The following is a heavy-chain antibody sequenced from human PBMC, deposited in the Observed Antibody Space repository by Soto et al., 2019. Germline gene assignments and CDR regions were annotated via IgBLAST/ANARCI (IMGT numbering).Heavy chain of an antibody. CDR2: IWYDGSHK. D-gene: IGHD6-19*01. J-gene: IGHJ4*02. CDR1: GFTFRRYC. V-gene: IGHV3-30*02. Sequence: GGSLSLSCAASGFTFRRYCIHWVRQAPGKGLEWVAIIWYDGSHKDYADSVKGGFTISRDNPKNTLYLQMNSLRAEDTAVYYCAKDQGSGWYFDYWGQGTLVTVSS. CDR3: AKDQGSGWYFDY.